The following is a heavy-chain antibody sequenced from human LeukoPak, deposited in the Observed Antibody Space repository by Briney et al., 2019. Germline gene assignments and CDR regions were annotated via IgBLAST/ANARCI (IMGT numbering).Heavy chain of an antibody. CDR2: ISGSGGST. CDR1: EFTFSSYA. V-gene: IGHV3-23*01. D-gene: IGHD1-1*01. J-gene: IGHJ1*01. CDR3: AKDYNYFEYFQH. Sequence: QAGGSLRLSCAASEFTFSSYAMSWVRQAPGKGLEWVSAISGSGGSTYYADSVKGRFTISRDNSKNTLYLQMNSLRAEDTAVYYCAKDYNYFEYFQHWGQGTLVTVSS.